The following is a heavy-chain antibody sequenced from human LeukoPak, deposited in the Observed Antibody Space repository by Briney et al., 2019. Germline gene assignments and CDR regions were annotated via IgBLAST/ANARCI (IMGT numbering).Heavy chain of an antibody. CDR2: INPSDGGT. V-gene: IGHV1-46*01. J-gene: IGHJ6*02. D-gene: IGHD4-17*01. CDR3: ARDTRTMTAVTRGQHYYYGLDV. CDR1: GYTFTNYY. Sequence: ASAKVSCKASGYTFTNYYLHWVRQARGHGLEWMAIINPSDGGTYYEQKLQGRVTVTRDTSTSTVYMELSSLRSEDTAVYYCARDTRTMTAVTRGQHYYYGLDVWGQGTTVTVSS.